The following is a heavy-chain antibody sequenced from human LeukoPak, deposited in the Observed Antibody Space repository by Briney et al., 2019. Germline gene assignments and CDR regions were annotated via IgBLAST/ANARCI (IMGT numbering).Heavy chain of an antibody. CDR1: GFTFNNYA. J-gene: IGHJ3*02. V-gene: IGHV3-23*01. CDR3: ATHRNREPWELLFAFDI. D-gene: IGHD1-26*01. CDR2: ISGSGGST. Sequence: GGSLRLSCAGSGFTFNNYAMTWVRQAPGKGLEWFSGISGSGGSTYYADSVKGRFTISRDNSKNTLHLQMRSLRAEDTAVYYCATHRNREPWELLFAFDIWGQGTMVTVSS.